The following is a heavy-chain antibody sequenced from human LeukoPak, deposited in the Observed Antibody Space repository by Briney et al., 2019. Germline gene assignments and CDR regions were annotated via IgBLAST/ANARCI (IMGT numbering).Heavy chain of an antibody. J-gene: IGHJ5*02. CDR2: FYASGTT. V-gene: IGHV4-4*07. Sequence: SETLSLTCTVSGGSIVSHYWNWIRQPAGRGLEWIGRFYASGTTNTSPSLKSRVTMSVDTSKNQFSLKLSSVTAADTAVYYCARGEGYCSSTSCSGAFDPWGQGTLVTVSS. D-gene: IGHD2-2*01. CDR1: GGSIVSHY. CDR3: ARGEGYCSSTSCSGAFDP.